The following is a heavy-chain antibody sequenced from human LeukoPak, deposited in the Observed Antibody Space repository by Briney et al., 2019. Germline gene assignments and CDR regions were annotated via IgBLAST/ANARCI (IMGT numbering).Heavy chain of an antibody. CDR2: IYYSGST. Sequence: SETLSLTCTVSGGSISSGGYYWSWIRQHPGKGLEWIGYIYYSGSTYYNPSLKSRVTISVDTSKNQFSLKLSSVTAADTAVYYCARHFQQSTRNYYYYYYMDVWGKGTTVTVSS. J-gene: IGHJ6*03. CDR1: GGSISSGGYY. D-gene: IGHD5/OR15-5a*01. V-gene: IGHV4-31*03. CDR3: ARHFQQSTRNYYYYYYMDV.